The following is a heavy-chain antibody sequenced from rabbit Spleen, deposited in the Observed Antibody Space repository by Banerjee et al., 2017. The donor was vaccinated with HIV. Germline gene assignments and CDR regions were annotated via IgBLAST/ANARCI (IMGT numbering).Heavy chain of an antibody. Sequence: QEQLVESGGGLVQPGGSLKLSCKASGVSFSNKAVVCWVRQAPGKGLEWIACIDIGSSGFTYFATWAKGRFTCSKTSSTTVTLQMTRLTAADTATYFCARDLAGVIGWNLWLWGQGTLVTVS. D-gene: IGHD4-1*01. CDR2: IDIGSSGFT. CDR1: GVSFSNKAV. CDR3: ARDLAGVIGWNLWL. V-gene: IGHV1S45*01. J-gene: IGHJ6*01.